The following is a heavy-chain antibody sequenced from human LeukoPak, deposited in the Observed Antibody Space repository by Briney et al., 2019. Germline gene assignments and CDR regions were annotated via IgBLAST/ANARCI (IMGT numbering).Heavy chain of an antibody. CDR3: ARSEVWYYHMDV. D-gene: IGHD2-21*01. CDR2: INHSGST. J-gene: IGHJ6*03. V-gene: IGHV4-34*01. CDR1: GGSFSGYY. Sequence: SETLSLTCAVYGGSFSGYYWSWIRQPPGKGLEWIGEINHSGSTNYNPSLKSRVTISVDTSKNQFSLKLSSVTAADTAVYYCARSEVWYYHMDVWGKGTTVTLSS.